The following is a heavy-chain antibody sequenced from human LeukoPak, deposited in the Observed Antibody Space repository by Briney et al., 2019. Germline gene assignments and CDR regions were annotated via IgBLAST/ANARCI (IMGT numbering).Heavy chain of an antibody. CDR3: AERGVVIRVILVGFHKEAYYFDS. CDR1: GITLSNYG. CDR2: ISDSGGRT. J-gene: IGHJ4*02. V-gene: IGHV3-23*01. D-gene: IGHD3-22*01. Sequence: TGGSLRLSCAVSGITLSNYGMSWVRQAPGKGLEWVAGISDSGGRTNYADSVKGRFTISRDNPKNTLYLQMNSLRAEDTADYFCAERGVVIRVILVGFHKEAYYFDSWGQGALVTVSS.